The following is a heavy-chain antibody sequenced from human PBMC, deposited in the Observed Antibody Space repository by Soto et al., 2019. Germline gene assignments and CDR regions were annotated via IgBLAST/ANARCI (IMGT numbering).Heavy chain of an antibody. V-gene: IGHV2-5*02. Sequence: QITLKASGPTLVKPTQTLTLTCTFSGFSLSTSGVGVGWIPHPPGKALEWLALIYWDADKRYSPSLKSRLTITKDNSKYQVVHTMANMDPVDTASCYLTHRSYYDLLFGSWNALDIWGQGTMVTVSS. CDR2: IYWDADK. J-gene: IGHJ3*02. CDR1: GFSLSTSGVG. D-gene: IGHD3-9*01. CDR3: THRSYYDLLFGSWNALDI.